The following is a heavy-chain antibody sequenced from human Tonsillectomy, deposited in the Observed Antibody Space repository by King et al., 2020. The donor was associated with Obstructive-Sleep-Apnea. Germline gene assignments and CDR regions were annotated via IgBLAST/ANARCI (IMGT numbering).Heavy chain of an antibody. CDR3: ARVVVPAASVDAFDI. CDR1: VGSISRGDYY. J-gene: IGHJ3*02. D-gene: IGHD2-2*01. Sequence: QLQESGPGLVKPSQTLSLTCTVSVGSISRGDYYWSWIRQPPGKRLEWIGYIYYSGSTAYNPSLMSRVTISVDTSKNQFSLKLSSVTAADTAVYYCARVVVPAASVDAFDIWGQGTMVSVSS. V-gene: IGHV4-30-4*01. CDR2: IYYSGST.